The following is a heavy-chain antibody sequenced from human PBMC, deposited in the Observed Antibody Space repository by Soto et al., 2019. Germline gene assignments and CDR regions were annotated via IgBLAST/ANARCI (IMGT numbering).Heavy chain of an antibody. D-gene: IGHD3-10*02. CDR3: AIDGAITMIGEIDS. CDR2: INPNTRAT. J-gene: IGHJ4*02. Sequence: QVQLVQSGVEVKKPGASVKLSCKASGYSFTDHYIHWLRQAPGQGLEWMGWINPNTRATLYAQTFLGRVTMTTDMSISTAYMEVRSLRSDDTALYYCAIDGAITMIGEIDSWGQGALLTVSS. CDR1: GYSFTDHY. V-gene: IGHV1-2*02.